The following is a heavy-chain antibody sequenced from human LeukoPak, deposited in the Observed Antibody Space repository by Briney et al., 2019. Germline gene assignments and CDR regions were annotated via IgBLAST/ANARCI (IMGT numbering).Heavy chain of an antibody. CDR3: ANEVRPNDY. Sequence: PGGSLRLSCSVSGFTFSSHAVTWVRQAPGRGLEWVSSIDLSDKTYYADSVKGRFTISRDNSRNTLFLQMDSLRAEDSAIYYCANEVRPNDYWGQGTLVTVSS. CDR2: IDLSDKT. CDR1: GFTFSSHA. V-gene: IGHV3-23*05. J-gene: IGHJ4*02. D-gene: IGHD2-2*01.